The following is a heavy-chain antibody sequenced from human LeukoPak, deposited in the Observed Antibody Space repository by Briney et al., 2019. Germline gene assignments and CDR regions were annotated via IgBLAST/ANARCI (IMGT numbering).Heavy chain of an antibody. D-gene: IGHD3-10*01. CDR1: GYTFTSYA. J-gene: IGHJ4*02. CDR2: INTNTGNP. V-gene: IGHV7-4-1*02. Sequence: ASVKVSCKASGYTFTSYAMNWVRQAPGQGLEWMGWINTNTGNPTSAQGFTGRFVFSLDTSVSTAYLQISSLKAEDTAVYYCARLYYYGSGSYYDPSGYWGQGTLVTVSS. CDR3: ARLYYYGSGSYYDPSGY.